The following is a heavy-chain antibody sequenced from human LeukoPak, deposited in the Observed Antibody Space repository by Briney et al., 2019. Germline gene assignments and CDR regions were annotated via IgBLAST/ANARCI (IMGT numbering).Heavy chain of an antibody. CDR1: GFTFSTYA. D-gene: IGHD1-1*01. CDR3: ARRAATTADHYYAMDV. CDR2: ISSNGGGT. J-gene: IGHJ6*02. V-gene: IGHV3-64*02. Sequence: GGSLSLSCAASGFTFSTYAMHWVRQAPGKGLEYVSGISSNGGGTYYVDSVKGRFTISRDNSKTPLYLQMGSLRGEDMAVYYCARRAATTADHYYAMDVWGQGTTVTVSS.